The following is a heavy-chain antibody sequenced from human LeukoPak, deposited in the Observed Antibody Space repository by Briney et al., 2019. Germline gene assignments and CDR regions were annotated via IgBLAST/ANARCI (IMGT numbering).Heavy chain of an antibody. D-gene: IGHD1-26*01. Sequence: GRSLRLSCAASGFTFSDYGVHWVRQAPGKGLEWVAVISYNGNDKYYGDSVKGRFTISRDNSKNTMYLQLNSLRVEDTAVYYCAKDSGGGNYIAEKDYWGQGTLVTGPS. V-gene: IGHV3-30*18. J-gene: IGHJ4*02. CDR3: AKDSGGGNYIAEKDY. CDR2: ISYNGNDK. CDR1: GFTFSDYG.